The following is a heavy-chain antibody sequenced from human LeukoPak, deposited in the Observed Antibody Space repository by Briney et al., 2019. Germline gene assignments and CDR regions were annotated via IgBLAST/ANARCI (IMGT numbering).Heavy chain of an antibody. V-gene: IGHV3-30*04. J-gene: IGHJ3*02. CDR3: ARPGTWFGGKAVVAFDI. CDR2: ISYDGSNK. Sequence: GRSLRLFCAASGFTFSSYAMHWVRQAPGKGLEWVAVISYDGSNKYYADSVKGRFTISRDNSKNTLYLQMNSLRAEDTAVYYCARPGTWFGGKAVVAFDIWGQGTMVTVSS. CDR1: GFTFSSYA. D-gene: IGHD3-10*01.